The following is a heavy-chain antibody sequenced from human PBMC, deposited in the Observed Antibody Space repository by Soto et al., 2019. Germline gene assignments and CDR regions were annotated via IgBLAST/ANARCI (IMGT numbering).Heavy chain of an antibody. V-gene: IGHV4-31*03. CDR1: GGSISSGGYS. D-gene: IGHD2-15*01. Sequence: PSETLSLTCTVSGGSISSGGYSWSWIRQHPGKGLEWIGYIYYTGSTYYNPSLKSRVTISVDTSKNQFSLKLSSLTAADAAVYYCLTDWGLDCSGGSCYPHDWGQGTLVTVSS. CDR3: LTDWGLDCSGGSCYPHD. CDR2: IYYTGST. J-gene: IGHJ4*02.